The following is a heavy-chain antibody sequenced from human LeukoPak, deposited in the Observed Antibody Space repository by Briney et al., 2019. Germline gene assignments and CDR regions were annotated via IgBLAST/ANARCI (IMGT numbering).Heavy chain of an antibody. J-gene: IGHJ4*02. CDR3: ARVDLRAAYFDY. D-gene: IGHD2-15*01. CDR2: IYTSGST. V-gene: IGHV4-4*07. Sequence: SETLSLTCTVSGGSISSYYWSWIRQPAGKGLEWIGRIYTSGSTGYNPSLKSRVTMSVDTSKNQFSPKLSSVTAAATAVYYCARVDLRAAYFDYWGQGTLVTVSS. CDR1: GGSISSYY.